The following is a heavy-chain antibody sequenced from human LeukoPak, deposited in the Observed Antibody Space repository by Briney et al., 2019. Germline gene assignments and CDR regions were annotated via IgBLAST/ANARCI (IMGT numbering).Heavy chain of an antibody. J-gene: IGHJ5*02. CDR2: IYYSGST. Sequence: PSETMSLTCAVSGYSISSGYYWGWIRQPPGKGLEWIGYIYYSGSTNYNPSLKSRITISVDTSKNQFSLKLSSVTAADTAVYYCARGIVVVPAAIPWCWLDPWGQGTLVTVSS. V-gene: IGHV4-61*01. D-gene: IGHD2-2*02. CDR1: GYSISSGYY. CDR3: ARGIVVVPAAIPWCWLDP.